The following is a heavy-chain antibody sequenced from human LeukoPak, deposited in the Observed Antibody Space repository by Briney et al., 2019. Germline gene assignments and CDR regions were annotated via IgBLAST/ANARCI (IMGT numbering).Heavy chain of an antibody. Sequence: PGGSLRLSCAASGFTFSTYAMNWVRQAPGKGLEWVSGIRGSGGSTYYGDSVKGRFTISRDNSKNTLYLQMNSLRAEDTAVYYCARSIGGYAPTSDYWGQGTLVTVSS. J-gene: IGHJ4*02. CDR2: IRGSGGST. CDR1: GFTFSTYA. CDR3: ARSIGGYAPTSDY. V-gene: IGHV3-23*01. D-gene: IGHD2-15*01.